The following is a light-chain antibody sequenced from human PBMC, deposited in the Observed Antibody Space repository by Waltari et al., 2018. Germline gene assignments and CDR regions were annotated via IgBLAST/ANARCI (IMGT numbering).Light chain of an antibody. J-gene: IGLJ2*01. CDR3: CSYAGDYTLV. Sequence: QSALTQPRSVSGSPGQSVTISCAGTSSDVGAYNHVSWYQQSPGTAPKLLIYEVHNRPSGVPDRFSASKSGNTASLTISGLRAEDEADYYCCSYAGDYTLVFGGGTKLTVL. V-gene: IGLV2-11*01. CDR2: EVH. CDR1: SSDVGAYNH.